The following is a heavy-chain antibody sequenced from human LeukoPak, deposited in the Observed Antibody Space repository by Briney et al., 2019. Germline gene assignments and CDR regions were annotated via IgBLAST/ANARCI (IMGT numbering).Heavy chain of an antibody. V-gene: IGHV3-48*04. J-gene: IGHJ4*02. CDR1: GITFSSYS. D-gene: IGHD6-13*01. CDR2: ISSSSSTI. Sequence: PGGSLRLSCAASGITFSSYSMSWVRQAPGKGLEWVSYISSSSSTIYYADSVKGRFTISRDNAKNSLYLQMNNLRAEDTSVYYCARDRVYRSPYYFDYWGQGTLVTVSS. CDR3: ARDRVYRSPYYFDY.